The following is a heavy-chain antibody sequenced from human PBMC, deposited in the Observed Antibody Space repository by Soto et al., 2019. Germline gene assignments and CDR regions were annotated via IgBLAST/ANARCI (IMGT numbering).Heavy chain of an antibody. CDR1: GFTFSSYA. J-gene: IGHJ4*02. CDR3: AKDGSDGYNYPNIFDY. D-gene: IGHD5-12*01. Sequence: GGSLRLSCAASGFTFSSYAMSWVRQAPGKGLEWVSAISGSGGSTYYADSVKGRFTISRDNSKNTLYLQMNSLRAEDTAVYYCAKDGSDGYNYPNIFDYWGQGTLVTVSS. CDR2: ISGSGGST. V-gene: IGHV3-23*01.